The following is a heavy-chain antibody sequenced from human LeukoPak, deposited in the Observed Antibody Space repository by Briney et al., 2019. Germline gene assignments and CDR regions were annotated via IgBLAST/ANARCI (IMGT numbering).Heavy chain of an antibody. CDR1: GFSFSYHG. CDR2: VSPPGGGT. CDR3: TREWELLDY. V-gene: IGHV3-23*01. Sequence: PGGSLRLSCVASGFSFSYHGMNWVRLAPGKGLEWVSGVSPPGGGTYYADSVKGRFTISRDDSRNTLSLQMSSLKTEDTAVYYCTREWELLDYWGQGTLVTVSS. D-gene: IGHD1-26*01. J-gene: IGHJ4*02.